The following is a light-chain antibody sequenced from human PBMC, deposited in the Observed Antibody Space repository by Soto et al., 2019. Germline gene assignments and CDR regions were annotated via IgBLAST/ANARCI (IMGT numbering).Light chain of an antibody. V-gene: IGKV1-27*01. CDR3: QERGAWPRAT. J-gene: IGKJ4*01. CDR2: SAS. CDR1: QGISSY. Sequence: DIQLTQSPSSLSASVGDRVTITCRVSQGISSYLNWYRQKPGNVPKLLIYSASNLQSGVPSRFSGSGSGTDFTLNIRSLQPEDVAVYYCQERGAWPRATLGGGTKVDIK.